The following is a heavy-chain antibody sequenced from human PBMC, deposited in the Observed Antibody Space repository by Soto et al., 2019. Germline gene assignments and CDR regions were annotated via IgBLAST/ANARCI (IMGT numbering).Heavy chain of an antibody. CDR1: GGSISSYY. Sequence: SETLSLTCTVSGGSISSYYWSWIRQPAGKGLEWIGRIYTSGSTNYNPSLKSRVTMSVDTSKNQFSLKLSSVTAADTAVYYCAREGEEYYDFWSGPYYYYGMDVWGQGTTVTVS. D-gene: IGHD3-3*01. CDR2: IYTSGST. V-gene: IGHV4-4*07. J-gene: IGHJ6*02. CDR3: AREGEEYYDFWSGPYYYYGMDV.